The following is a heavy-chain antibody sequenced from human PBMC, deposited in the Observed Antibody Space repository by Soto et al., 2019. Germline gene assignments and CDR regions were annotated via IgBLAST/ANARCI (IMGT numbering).Heavy chain of an antibody. CDR3: ARGSLGAPYYFDY. V-gene: IGHV3-53*04. Sequence: EVQLVESGGGLVQPGWSLRLSCAASGFTVSSNYMSWVRQAPGKGLEWVSVIYSGGSTYYADSVKGRFTISRHNSKNTLYLQMNSLRAEDTAVYYCARGSLGAPYYFDYWGQGTLVTVSS. D-gene: IGHD3-16*01. J-gene: IGHJ4*02. CDR2: IYSGGST. CDR1: GFTVSSNY.